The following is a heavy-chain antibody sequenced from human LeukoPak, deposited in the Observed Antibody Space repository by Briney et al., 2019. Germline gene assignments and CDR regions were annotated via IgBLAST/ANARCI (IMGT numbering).Heavy chain of an antibody. CDR3: ARHIRRGVTTTKDYFDY. J-gene: IGHJ4*02. D-gene: IGHD3-10*01. V-gene: IGHV4-59*08. CDR2: IFYSGST. CDR1: GGFISSYY. Sequence: PSETLSLTCSVSGGFISSYYWSWIRQPPGKGLEWIGYIFYSGSTNYNPSLKSRVTISLDTSKNQFSLKLSSVTAADTAVYYCARHIRRGVTTTKDYFDYWGQGTLVTVSS.